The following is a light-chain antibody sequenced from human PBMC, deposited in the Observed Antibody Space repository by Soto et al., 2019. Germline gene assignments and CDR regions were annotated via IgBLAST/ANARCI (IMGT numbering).Light chain of an antibody. Sequence: EIVLTQSPATLSLSPGERATLSCRASQSVSKSFAWYQQQPGQAPRLLIYTTSNRITAVPAKFSVSGSRTADTLPIISRQPADFAVYYCQQDNDWPICTFGPGAKVDIK. CDR1: QSVSKS. CDR3: QQDNDWPICT. J-gene: IGKJ3*01. V-gene: IGKV3-11*01. CDR2: TTS.